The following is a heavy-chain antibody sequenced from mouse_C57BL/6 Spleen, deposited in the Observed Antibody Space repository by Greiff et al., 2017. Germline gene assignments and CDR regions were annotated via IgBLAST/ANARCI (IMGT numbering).Heavy chain of an antibody. CDR1: GYAFSSSW. D-gene: IGHD1-1*01. CDR2: IYPGDGDT. J-gene: IGHJ1*03. CDR3: ARGGSDWYFDG. V-gene: IGHV1-82*01. Sequence: QVQLQQSGPELVKPGASVKISCKASGYAFSSSWLNWVKQRPGKGLEWIGRIYPGDGDTNYNGKFKGKATLTADKSSRTAYMQLSSLTSEDSAVYFCARGGSDWYFDGWGTGATVTVSS.